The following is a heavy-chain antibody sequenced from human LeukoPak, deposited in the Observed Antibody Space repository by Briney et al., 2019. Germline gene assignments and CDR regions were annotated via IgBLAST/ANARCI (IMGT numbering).Heavy chain of an antibody. CDR1: GGSFSGYY. D-gene: IGHD3-3*01. Sequence: PSETPSLTCAVYGGSFSGYYWSWIRQPPGKGLEWIGEINHSGSTNYNPSLKSRVTISVDTSKNQFSLKLSSVTAADTAVYYCARGKPYTIFGVVISTRKYYFDYWGQGTLVTVSS. J-gene: IGHJ4*02. V-gene: IGHV4-34*01. CDR2: INHSGST. CDR3: ARGKPYTIFGVVISTRKYYFDY.